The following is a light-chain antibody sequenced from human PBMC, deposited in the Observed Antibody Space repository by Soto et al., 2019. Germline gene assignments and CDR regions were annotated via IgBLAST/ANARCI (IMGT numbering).Light chain of an antibody. J-gene: IGKJ2*01. CDR2: DAS. Sequence: EIVLTQSPATLSLSPGERATLSCRASQSVSSYLAWYQQKPGQAPRLLIYDASNRPTGIPGRFSGSGSGTDFPLTISSLEPEDFAVYYCQQRSNWPRYTFGQGTKLEIK. CDR1: QSVSSY. CDR3: QQRSNWPRYT. V-gene: IGKV3-11*01.